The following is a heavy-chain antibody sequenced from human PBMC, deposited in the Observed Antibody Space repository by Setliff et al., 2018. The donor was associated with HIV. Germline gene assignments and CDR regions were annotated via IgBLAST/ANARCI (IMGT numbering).Heavy chain of an antibody. CDR2: IRNKANSYTT. J-gene: IGHJ4*02. CDR3: ARSVPDSAYRPTDY. V-gene: IGHV3-72*01. CDR1: GFSFSSYG. D-gene: IGHD3-22*01. Sequence: PGGSLRLSCAASGFSFSSYGMHWVRQAPGKGLEWVGRIRNKANSYTTEYAASVKGRFTISRDDSKNSLYLQMDSLKTEDTAVYYCARSVPDSAYRPTDYWGQGTQVTVSS.